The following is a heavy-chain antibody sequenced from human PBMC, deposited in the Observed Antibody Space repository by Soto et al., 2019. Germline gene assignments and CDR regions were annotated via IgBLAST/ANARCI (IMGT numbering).Heavy chain of an antibody. CDR2: IFPGDSDT. CDR1: GYSFTTEW. J-gene: IGHJ4*02. V-gene: IGHV5-51*01. CDR3: ARRAGYDY. Sequence: PGESLKISCKGSGYSFTTEWIAWVRQMPGKGLEWMGIIFPGDSDTKYSPSFQGQVTISADKSTNTVHLQWSSLRASDTAMYYCARRAGYDYWGQGPLVTVSS. D-gene: IGHD5-12*01.